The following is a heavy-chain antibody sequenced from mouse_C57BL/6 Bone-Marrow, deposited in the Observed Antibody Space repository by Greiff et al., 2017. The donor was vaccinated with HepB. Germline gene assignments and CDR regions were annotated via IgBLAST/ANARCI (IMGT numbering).Heavy chain of an antibody. J-gene: IGHJ3*01. CDR3: TYGGYYWFAY. Sequence: QVQLQQSGAELARPGASVKLSCKASGYTFTSYGISWVKQRTGQGLEWIGEIYPRSGNIYYNEKFKGKATLTADKSSSTSYMERRSLTSEDSAVYFCTYGGYYWFAYWGQGTLVTVSA. V-gene: IGHV1-81*01. D-gene: IGHD2-3*01. CDR1: GYTFTSYG. CDR2: IYPRSGNI.